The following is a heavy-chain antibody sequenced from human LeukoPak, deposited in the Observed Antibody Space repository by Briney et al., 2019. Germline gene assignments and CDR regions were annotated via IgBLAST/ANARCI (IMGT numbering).Heavy chain of an antibody. CDR3: ARESLYCSSTSCLPEV. CDR1: RVSLISGGYH. CDR2: IYYSGIT. D-gene: IGHD2-2*01. J-gene: IGHJ6*04. Sequence: PSQTLSLTCTFSRVSLISGGYHWSWIRQPPGKGLEWIGNIYYSGITYYNTSLKSRVTISVDTSKNQFSLKLSSVTAGDTDVYYCARESLYCSSTSCLPEVWGNGTTVTVSS. V-gene: IGHV4-31*03.